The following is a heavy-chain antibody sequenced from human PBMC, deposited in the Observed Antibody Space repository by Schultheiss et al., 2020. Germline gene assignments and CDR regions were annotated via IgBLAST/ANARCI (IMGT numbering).Heavy chain of an antibody. CDR1: GGSISSYY. Sequence: SETLSLTCTVSGGSISSYYWSWIRQPPGKGLEWIGYIYYSGSTYYNPSLKSRVTISVDTSKNQFSLKLSSVTAADTAVYYCARAELWTYNWFDPWGQGTLVTVSS. CDR2: IYYSGST. V-gene: IGHV4-59*08. J-gene: IGHJ5*02. CDR3: ARAELWTYNWFDP. D-gene: IGHD5-18*01.